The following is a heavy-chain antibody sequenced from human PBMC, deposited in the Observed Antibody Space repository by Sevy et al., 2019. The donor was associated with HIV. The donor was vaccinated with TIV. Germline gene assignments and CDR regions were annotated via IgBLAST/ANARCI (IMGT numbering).Heavy chain of an antibody. CDR2: MNPNSGNT. CDR1: GYTFTSYD. Sequence: ASVKVSCKASGYTFTSYDINWVRQATGQGLEWMGWMNPNSGNTGYAQKFQGRVTMTRNTSISTAYMELGSLRSEDTAVYYCARGGGVGDYYYYYGMDVWGQGTTVTVSS. CDR3: ARGGGVGDYYYYYGMDV. V-gene: IGHV1-8*01. J-gene: IGHJ6*02. D-gene: IGHD3-16*01.